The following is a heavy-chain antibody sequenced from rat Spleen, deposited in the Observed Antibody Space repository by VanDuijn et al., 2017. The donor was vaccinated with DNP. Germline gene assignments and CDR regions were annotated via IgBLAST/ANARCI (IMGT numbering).Heavy chain of an antibody. CDR1: GYSITSNY. J-gene: IGHJ2*01. CDR2: ISYSGST. D-gene: IGHD1-6*01. V-gene: IGHV3-1*01. CDR3: ARLGYTTGGDY. Sequence: EVQLQESGPGLVKSSQSLSLTCSVTGYSITSNYWAWIRKFPGNKMEWMGYISYSGSTSYNPSLKSRISIARDTSMNQFFLQLNSVTTEDTATYYCARLGYTTGGDYWGQGVMVTVSS.